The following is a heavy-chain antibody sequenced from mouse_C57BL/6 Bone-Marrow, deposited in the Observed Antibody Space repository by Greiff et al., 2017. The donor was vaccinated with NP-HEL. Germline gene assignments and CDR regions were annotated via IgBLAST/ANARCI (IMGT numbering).Heavy chain of an antibody. CDR2: IYPGSGST. CDR3: TTWGGTDFDY. Sequence: VQLQQPGAELVKPGASVKMSCKASGYTFTSYWITWVKQRPGQGLEWIGDIYPGSGSTNYNEKFKSKATLTVDTSSNTAYLQLSSLTSEDTAVYYCTTWGGTDFDYWGQGTTLTVSS. D-gene: IGHD1-1*01. J-gene: IGHJ2*01. CDR1: GYTFTSYW. V-gene: IGHV1-55*01.